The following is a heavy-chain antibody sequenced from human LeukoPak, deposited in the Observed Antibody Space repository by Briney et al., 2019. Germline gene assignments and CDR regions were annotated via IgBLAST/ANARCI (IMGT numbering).Heavy chain of an antibody. Sequence: SETLSLTCTVSGGSISSSSYYWGWIRQPPGKGLEWIGSIYYSGSTYYNPSLKSRVTISVDTSKNQFPLKLSSVTAADTAVYYCARLTPYYDTLTGYYSSLYYFDYWGQGTLVTVSS. CDR3: ARLTPYYDTLTGYYSSLYYFDY. J-gene: IGHJ4*02. CDR1: GGSISSSSYY. V-gene: IGHV4-39*01. D-gene: IGHD3-9*01. CDR2: IYYSGST.